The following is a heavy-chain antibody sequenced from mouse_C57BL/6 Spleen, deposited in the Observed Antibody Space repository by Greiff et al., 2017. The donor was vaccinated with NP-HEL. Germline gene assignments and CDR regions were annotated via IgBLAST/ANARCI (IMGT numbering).Heavy chain of an antibody. D-gene: IGHD2-13*01. V-gene: IGHV5-17*01. CDR1: GFTFSDYG. J-gene: IGHJ4*01. CDR2: ISSGSSTI. CDR3: ASNDYYQYYYAMDY. Sequence: EVKLMESGGGLVKPGGSLKLTCAASGFTFSDYGMHWVRQAPEKGLEWVAYISSGSSTIYYADTVKGRFTISRDNAKNTLFLQMTSLRSEDTAMYYCASNDYYQYYYAMDYWGQGTSVTVAS.